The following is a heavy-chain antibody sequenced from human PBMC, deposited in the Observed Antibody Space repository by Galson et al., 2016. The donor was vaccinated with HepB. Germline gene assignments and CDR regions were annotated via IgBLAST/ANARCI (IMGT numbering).Heavy chain of an antibody. V-gene: IGHV3-21*01. D-gene: IGHD1-26*01. Sequence: SLRLSCAASGFTFSSMNWVRQAPGKGLEWVSSISSSSTYISYGDSVKGRFTTSRDDANKSVYLRMNSLRVEDTAVYYCVRDTNIVGAARYWGQGTLVTVSS. CDR3: VRDTNIVGAARY. J-gene: IGHJ4*02. CDR2: ISSSSTYI. CDR1: GFTFSS.